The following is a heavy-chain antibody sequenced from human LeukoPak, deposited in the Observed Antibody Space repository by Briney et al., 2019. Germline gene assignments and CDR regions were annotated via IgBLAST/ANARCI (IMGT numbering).Heavy chain of an antibody. CDR3: AKRAGQYGMDV. CDR2: IYSGGST. D-gene: IGHD4/OR15-4a*01. V-gene: IGHV3-66*02. J-gene: IGHJ6*02. Sequence: GGSLRLSCAASGFTVSSNYMSWVRKAPGKGLEWVSVIYSGGSTYYADSVKGRFTISRDNSQNTVYLQMNSLRAEDTAVYYCAKRAGQYGMDVWGQGTTVTVSS. CDR1: GFTVSSNY.